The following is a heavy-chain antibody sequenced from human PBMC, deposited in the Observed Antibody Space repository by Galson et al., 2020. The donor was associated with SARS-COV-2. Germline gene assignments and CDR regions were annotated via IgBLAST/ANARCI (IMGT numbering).Heavy chain of an antibody. V-gene: IGHV3-48*04. CDR3: ASTGGYSSSWYLDFDI. CDR2: ISSSSSTI. J-gene: IGHJ3*02. Sequence: GESLKISCAASGFTFSSYSMNWVRQAPGKGLEWVSYISSSSSTIYYADSVKGRFTISRDNAKNSLYLQMNSLRAEDTAVYYCASTGGYSSSWYLDFDIWGQGTRVTVSS. D-gene: IGHD6-13*01. CDR1: GFTFSSYS.